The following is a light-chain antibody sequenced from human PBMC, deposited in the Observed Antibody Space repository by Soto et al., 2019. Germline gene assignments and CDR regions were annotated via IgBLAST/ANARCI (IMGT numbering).Light chain of an antibody. CDR1: QAVPNN. V-gene: IGKV1-9*01. CDR2: EES. CDR3: QQVKTYPLT. Sequence: DIHLTQSPSFLSASVGDSVTITCRPSQAVPNNMAWYQQKPGKPPKLLIYEESTLHTGVPARFSGRKSGTQFTLTIDSLQPEDVATYYCQQVKTYPLTFGGGTKVEIK. J-gene: IGKJ4*01.